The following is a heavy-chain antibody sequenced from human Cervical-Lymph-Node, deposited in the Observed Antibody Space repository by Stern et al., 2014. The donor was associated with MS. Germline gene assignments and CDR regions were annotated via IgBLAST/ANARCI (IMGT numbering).Heavy chain of an antibody. D-gene: IGHD1-26*01. V-gene: IGHV4-59*01. CDR3: ARVTGRGTRQNWFDS. Sequence: QLQLQESGPGLVKPSETVSLTCTVSGGYMSSKYWNWVRQPPGKGLEWIGFIYSDGSTNDNPSLKSRVIISLDTSTNQFSLSLTSVTAAYTAVYYCARVTGRGTRQNWFDSWGQGTLVTVSS. CDR2: IYSDGST. J-gene: IGHJ5*01. CDR1: GGYMSSKY.